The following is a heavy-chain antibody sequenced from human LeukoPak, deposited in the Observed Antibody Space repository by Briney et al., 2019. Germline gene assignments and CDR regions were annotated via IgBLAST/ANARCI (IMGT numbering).Heavy chain of an antibody. CDR2: IWYDGSNK. CDR1: GFTFSSYG. CDR3: ARDLLRGYSYGHYGMDV. Sequence: GGSLRLSCAASGFTFSSYGMHWVRQAPGKGLEWVAVIWYDGSNKYYADSVKGRFTISRDNSKNTLYLQMNSLRAEDTAVYYCARDLLRGYSYGHYGMDVWGQGTTVTVSS. D-gene: IGHD5-18*01. V-gene: IGHV3-33*01. J-gene: IGHJ6*02.